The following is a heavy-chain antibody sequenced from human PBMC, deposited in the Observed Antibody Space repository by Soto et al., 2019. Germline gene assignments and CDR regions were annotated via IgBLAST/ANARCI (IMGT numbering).Heavy chain of an antibody. CDR2: IYYSGST. CDR3: ARVESSGYEIYFDY. J-gene: IGHJ4*02. Sequence: QLQLQESGPGLVKPSETLSLTCTVSGGSISSSSYYWGWIRQPPGKGLEWIGSIYYSGSTYYNPSLKSRVTISVDTSKNQFSLKLSSVTAADTAVYYCARVESSGYEIYFDYWGQGTLVTVSS. V-gene: IGHV4-39*01. D-gene: IGHD3-22*01. CDR1: GGSISSSSYY.